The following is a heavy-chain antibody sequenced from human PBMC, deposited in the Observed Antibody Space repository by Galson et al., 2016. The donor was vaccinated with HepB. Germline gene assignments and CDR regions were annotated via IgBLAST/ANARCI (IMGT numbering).Heavy chain of an antibody. Sequence: SLRLSCAVSGLTLSNYNMNWVCQAPGKGLEWVAFISDSSTYISYGETMKGRFTVSRDNAKNSLYLQMNSLSAEDTGLYYCAAERFSGSPLEYWGQGTLVTVSS. J-gene: IGHJ4*02. CDR3: AAERFSGSPLEY. CDR1: GLTLSNYN. D-gene: IGHD1-26*01. V-gene: IGHV3-21*01. CDR2: ISDSSTYI.